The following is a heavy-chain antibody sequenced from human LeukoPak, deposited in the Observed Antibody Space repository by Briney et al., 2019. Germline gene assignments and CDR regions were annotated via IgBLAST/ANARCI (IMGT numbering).Heavy chain of an antibody. V-gene: IGHV1-69*01. Sequence: GASVKVSCRASGGTFSSYAISWVRQAPGQGLEWMGGIIPIFGTANYAQKFQGRVTITADESTSTAYMELSSLRSEDTAAYYCARDSFLVRGVRGAFDIWGQGTMVTVSS. CDR2: IIPIFGTA. D-gene: IGHD3-10*01. CDR1: GGTFSSYA. CDR3: ARDSFLVRGVRGAFDI. J-gene: IGHJ3*02.